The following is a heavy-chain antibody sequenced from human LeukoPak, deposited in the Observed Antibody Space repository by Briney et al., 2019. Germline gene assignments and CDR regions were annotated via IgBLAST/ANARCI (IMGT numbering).Heavy chain of an antibody. CDR2: IYHNGDT. V-gene: IGHV4-59*01. CDR3: ARGGGYFDS. D-gene: IGHD3-16*01. Sequence: SETLSLTCAVSGRSISTDYWTWIRKPPGKGLEWIGYIYHNGDTNYNPSLDSRVTMSVDTSKNHFSLRLSSVTAADTAVFYCARGGGYFDSWGQGTLVTVSS. J-gene: IGHJ4*02. CDR1: GRSISTDY.